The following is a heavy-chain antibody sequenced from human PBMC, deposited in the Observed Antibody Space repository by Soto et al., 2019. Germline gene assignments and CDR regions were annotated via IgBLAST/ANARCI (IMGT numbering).Heavy chain of an antibody. CDR3: ARDQGVAAAGITWFDP. J-gene: IGHJ5*02. D-gene: IGHD6-13*01. Sequence: QVQLQASGPGLVKPSETLSLTCTVSGASMNSYHWSWIRQPAGKGLEWIGHIHSSGSTNYNPSLTSRVTMSVDTSKNQLSLRLMSLTAADTAVYSCARDQGVAAAGITWFDPWGQGSLVTVSS. V-gene: IGHV4-4*07. CDR2: IHSSGST. CDR1: GASMNSYH.